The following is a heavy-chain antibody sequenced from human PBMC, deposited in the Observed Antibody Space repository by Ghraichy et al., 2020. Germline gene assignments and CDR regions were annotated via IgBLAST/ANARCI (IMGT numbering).Heavy chain of an antibody. Sequence: GESLNISCAASGFTFSDYYMSWIRQAPGKGLEWVSYISSSSSYTNYADSVKGRFTISRDNAKNSLYLQMNSLRAEDTAVYYCARGAVTAISNYFDYWGQGTLVTVSS. D-gene: IGHD2-21*02. CDR2: ISSSSSYT. V-gene: IGHV3-11*06. CDR3: ARGAVTAISNYFDY. CDR1: GFTFSDYY. J-gene: IGHJ4*02.